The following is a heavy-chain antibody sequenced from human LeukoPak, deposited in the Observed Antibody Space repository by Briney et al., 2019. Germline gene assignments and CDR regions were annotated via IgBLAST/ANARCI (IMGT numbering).Heavy chain of an antibody. J-gene: IGHJ4*02. CDR2: ISSSSSYI. D-gene: IGHD3-22*01. Sequence: GGSLRLSCAASGFTFTNYNRNWVRQAPGKGLEWVASISSSSSYIYYADSAKRRFTISRDNAKDSLSMKMNSLRAEDTAVYYCARGAHYYYASSGYSYGDDYWGQGTLVTVSS. V-gene: IGHV3-21*01. CDR1: GFTFTNYN. CDR3: ARGAHYYYASSGYSYGDDY.